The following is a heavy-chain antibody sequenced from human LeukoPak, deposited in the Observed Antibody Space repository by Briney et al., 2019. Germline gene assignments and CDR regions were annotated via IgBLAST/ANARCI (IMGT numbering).Heavy chain of an antibody. CDR3: ARADCSSSTCYLRRSWFAP. D-gene: IGHD2-2*01. V-gene: IGHV3-21*01. J-gene: IGHJ5*02. CDR2: ISTSSRYI. Sequence: GGSLRLSCAASGVTLSNYDMNWGRHAPGKGLEWVSSISTSSRYIYYKDSVRGRFTISRDDAKNSRYLEMNSLRAEAPAVYYCARADCSSSTCYLRRSWFAPWGQGTLVTVSS. CDR1: GVTLSNYD.